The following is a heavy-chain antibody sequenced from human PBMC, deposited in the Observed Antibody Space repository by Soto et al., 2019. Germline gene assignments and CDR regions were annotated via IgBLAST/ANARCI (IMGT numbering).Heavy chain of an antibody. D-gene: IGHD5-18*01. Sequence: SETLSLTCAVYGGSFSGYYWSWIRQPPGRGLEWIGEINHSGSTNYNQSLKSRVTISVDTSKNQFSLKLSSVTAADTAVYYCARAQGPDTAMVTKLYYFDYWGQGTLVTVSS. J-gene: IGHJ4*02. CDR1: GGSFSGYY. CDR3: ARAQGPDTAMVTKLYYFDY. V-gene: IGHV4-34*01. CDR2: INHSGST.